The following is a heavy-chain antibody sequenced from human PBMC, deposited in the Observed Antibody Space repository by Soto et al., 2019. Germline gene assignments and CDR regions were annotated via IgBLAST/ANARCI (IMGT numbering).Heavy chain of an antibody. CDR2: INAGNGNT. D-gene: IGHD3-9*01. Sequence: VASVKVSCTASGYTFTSYAMHWVRQAPGQRLEWMGWINAGNGNTKYSQKFQGRVTITRDTSASTAYMELSSLRSEDTAVYYCARDVSDILVGFGYWGQGTLVTVSS. CDR3: ARDVSDILVGFGY. CDR1: GYTFTSYA. J-gene: IGHJ4*02. V-gene: IGHV1-3*01.